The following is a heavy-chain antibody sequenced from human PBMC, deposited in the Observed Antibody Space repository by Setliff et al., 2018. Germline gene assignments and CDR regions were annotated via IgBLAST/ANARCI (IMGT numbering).Heavy chain of an antibody. CDR1: GFTFSSYR. CDR3: ARQVDTPMAPIDY. D-gene: IGHD5-18*01. V-gene: IGHV3-33*08. CDR2: IWDDGGNK. J-gene: IGHJ4*02. Sequence: GGSLRLSCAASGFTFSSYRMHWVRQAPGKGLEWVAVIWDDGGNKYHADSVKGRFTISRDNSKNTLYLQMNSLRPEDSAIYYCARQVDTPMAPIDYWGQGTLVTVSS.